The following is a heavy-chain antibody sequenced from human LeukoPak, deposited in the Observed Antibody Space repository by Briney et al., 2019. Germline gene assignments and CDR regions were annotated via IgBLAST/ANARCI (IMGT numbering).Heavy chain of an antibody. CDR1: GYSFTSYW. CDR3: ARLGETASDY. Sequence: GESLKISCKGSGYSFTSYWIAWVRQLPGKGLGWMGMIFSGDSDIRYSPSFEGQVTMSVDKSISTAYLQWSSLKASDTAMYYCARLGETASDYWGQGTLVTVSS. J-gene: IGHJ4*02. D-gene: IGHD5-18*01. CDR2: IFSGDSDI. V-gene: IGHV5-51*01.